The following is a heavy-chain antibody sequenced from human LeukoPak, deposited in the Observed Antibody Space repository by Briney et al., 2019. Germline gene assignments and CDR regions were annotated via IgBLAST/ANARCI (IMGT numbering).Heavy chain of an antibody. CDR2: IIPILGIA. CDR3: ARDLFKVRWFDP. V-gene: IGHV1-69*04. Sequence: ASVKVSCKASGGTLSSYAISWVRPAPGQGLEWMGRIIPILGIANYAQTLQGRVTITADKSTSTAYIELSSLRSEDTAVYYCARDLFKVRWFDPWGQGTLVTVSS. D-gene: IGHD3-3*01. CDR1: GGTLSSYA. J-gene: IGHJ5*02.